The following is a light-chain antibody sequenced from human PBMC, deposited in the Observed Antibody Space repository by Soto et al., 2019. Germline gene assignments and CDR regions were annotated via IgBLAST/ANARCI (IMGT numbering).Light chain of an antibody. J-gene: IGLJ1*01. V-gene: IGLV2-14*01. Sequence: QSVLTQPASVPGSPGQSIAISCTGTSSDVGGYDSVCWYQQHPGKAPKLIIFGVSNRPSGVSNRFSGSKSGNTASLTISGLQAEDEADYYCSSYTSGSSYVFGTGTKVTVL. CDR3: SSYTSGSSYV. CDR1: SSDVGGYDS. CDR2: GVS.